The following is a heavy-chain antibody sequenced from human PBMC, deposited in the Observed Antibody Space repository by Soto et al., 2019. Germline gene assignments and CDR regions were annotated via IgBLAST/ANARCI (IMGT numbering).Heavy chain of an antibody. Sequence: QVQLQESGPGLVKPSETLSLTCTVSGGSISSYYWSWIRQPPGKGLEWIGYIYYSGSTNYNPSLKSRVTISVDTSKNQFSLKLSSVTAADTAVYYCARTQLSLGYYFDYWGQGTLVTVSS. CDR1: GGSISSYY. V-gene: IGHV4-59*01. D-gene: IGHD2-2*01. CDR2: IYYSGST. CDR3: ARTQLSLGYYFDY. J-gene: IGHJ4*02.